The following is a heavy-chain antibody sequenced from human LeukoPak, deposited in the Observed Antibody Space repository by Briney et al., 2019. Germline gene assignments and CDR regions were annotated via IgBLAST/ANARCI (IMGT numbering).Heavy chain of an antibody. D-gene: IGHD4-17*01. CDR1: GFTVSTNY. CDR3: ARADSVTRFDY. V-gene: IGHV3-53*01. CDR2: IYGGGTT. Sequence: GGSLRLSCAASGFTVSTNYMSWVRQAPGKGLEWVSIIYGGGTTYYTDSVKGRFTISRDNSKNTLYLQVNSLRAEDTAVYYCARADSVTRFDYWGQGTLVTVSS. J-gene: IGHJ4*02.